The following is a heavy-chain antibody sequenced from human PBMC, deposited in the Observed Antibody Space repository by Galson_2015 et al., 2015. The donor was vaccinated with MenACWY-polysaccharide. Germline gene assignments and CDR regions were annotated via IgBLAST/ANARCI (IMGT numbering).Heavy chain of an antibody. CDR1: GGSFSGYY. CDR2: INQSGIA. V-gene: IGHV4-34*01. Sequence: ATLSLTCGVSGGSFSGYYWGWIRQSPGKGLQWIGEINQSGIANYNPSLKSRATISIETSKNQVSLKVTSLTAADTAVYYCARVRWGYSYGYFNIDQWGQGTLVTVSS. D-gene: IGHD5-18*01. J-gene: IGHJ4*02. CDR3: ARVRWGYSYGYFNIDQ.